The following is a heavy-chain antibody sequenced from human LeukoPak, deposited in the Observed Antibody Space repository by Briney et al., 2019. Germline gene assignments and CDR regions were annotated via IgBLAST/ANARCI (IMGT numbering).Heavy chain of an antibody. D-gene: IGHD3-22*01. CDR3: AAIYDSSGYYAFDI. CDR1: GYSFSSGYY. CDR2: IYHSGST. V-gene: IGHV4-38-2*01. J-gene: IGHJ3*02. Sequence: SETLSLTCAVSGYSFSSGYYWGGSREPPRKGLEWVGRIYHSGSTYYTPTLKSRVTISVDTSKNTFSLELSSVTAADTAVYYWAAIYDSSGYYAFDIWGQGTMVTVSS.